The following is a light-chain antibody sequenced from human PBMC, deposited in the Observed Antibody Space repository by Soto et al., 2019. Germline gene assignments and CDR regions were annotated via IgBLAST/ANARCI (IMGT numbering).Light chain of an antibody. CDR1: TSNIGSNA. CDR2: RND. Sequence: QSVLTQPPSASGTPGQRVTISCSGSTSNIGSNAVNWYQQLPGTAPKLLIYRNDLRPSGVPDRISGSKSGTSASLAISGLQSEDETDYYCAAWDDSLNGVVFGGGTKVTVL. J-gene: IGLJ3*02. V-gene: IGLV1-44*01. CDR3: AAWDDSLNGVV.